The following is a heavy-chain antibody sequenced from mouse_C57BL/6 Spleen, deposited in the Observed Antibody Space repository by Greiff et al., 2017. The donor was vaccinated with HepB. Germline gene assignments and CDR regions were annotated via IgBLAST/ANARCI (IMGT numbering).Heavy chain of an antibody. J-gene: IGHJ1*03. Sequence: VQLQQSGPELVKPGASVKISCKASGYAFSSSWMNWVKQRPGKGLEWIGRIYPGDGDTNYHGKSKGKATLTADKSSSTAYMQLSSLTSEDSAVYFCARNYYGRSYGYWYVDVWGTGTTVTVSA. CDR3: ARNYYGRSYGYWYVDV. CDR2: IYPGDGDT. CDR1: GYAFSSSW. D-gene: IGHD1-1*01. V-gene: IGHV1-82*01.